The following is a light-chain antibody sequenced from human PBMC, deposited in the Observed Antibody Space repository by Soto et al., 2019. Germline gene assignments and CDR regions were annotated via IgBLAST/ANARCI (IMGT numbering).Light chain of an antibody. J-gene: IGLJ1*01. CDR1: SGYLRGYNY. CDR3: SSYTSSSTHYV. V-gene: IGLV2-14*01. Sequence: QSVPTQPASLSGSPGQSLTISCTWTSGYLRGYNYVSWYQQPPGKAPKLMIDEVSNRPSGVSNRFSGSKSGNTASLTISGLQAEDEADYYCSSYTSSSTHYVFGTGTKVNVL. CDR2: EVS.